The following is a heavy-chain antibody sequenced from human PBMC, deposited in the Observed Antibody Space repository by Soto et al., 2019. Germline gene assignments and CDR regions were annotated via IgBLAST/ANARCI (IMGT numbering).Heavy chain of an antibody. D-gene: IGHD6-19*01. Sequence: QVQLQESGPGLVKPSETLSLTCTVSSDSIAGENWWSWVRQPPGLGLEWIGEVFHTGGTNYNPSLKSRVTMAVDKSNNQFSLKLISATAADTAVYYCARVFSSGSGWMYYFDFWGQGTLVSVSS. CDR2: VFHTGGT. CDR3: ARVFSSGSGWMYYFDF. CDR1: SDSIAGENW. J-gene: IGHJ4*02. V-gene: IGHV4-4*02.